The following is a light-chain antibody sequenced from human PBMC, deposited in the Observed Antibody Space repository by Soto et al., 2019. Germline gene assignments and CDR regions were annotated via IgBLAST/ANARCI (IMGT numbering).Light chain of an antibody. V-gene: IGKV2-28*01. J-gene: IGKJ3*01. CDR3: IQALQTPLT. Sequence: DIVMTQSPLSLPVTPGEPASISCRSSQSLLHSNGYTYLDWYLQKPGQSPQLLIYWGSNRASGVPDRFSGSGSGTDSTLKISRVEAEDVGVYYCIQALQTPLTFGPGTKVDIK. CDR2: WGS. CDR1: QSLLHSNGYTY.